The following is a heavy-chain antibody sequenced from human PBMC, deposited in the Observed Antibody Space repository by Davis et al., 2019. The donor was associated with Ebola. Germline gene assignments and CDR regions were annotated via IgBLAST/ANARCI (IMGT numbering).Heavy chain of an antibody. CDR3: ARRPGVWYYGMDV. D-gene: IGHD2-21*01. V-gene: IGHV5-10-1*01. CDR1: GYSFTSYW. CDR2: IDPSDSYT. Sequence: KVSCKGSGYSFTSYWISWVRQMPGKGLEWMGRIDPSDSYTNYSPSFQGHVTISADKSISTAYLQWSSLKASDTAMYYCARRPGVWYYGMDVWGQGTTVTVSS. J-gene: IGHJ6*02.